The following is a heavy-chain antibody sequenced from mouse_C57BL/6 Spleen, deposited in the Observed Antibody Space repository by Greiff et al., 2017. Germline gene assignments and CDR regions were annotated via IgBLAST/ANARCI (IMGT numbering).Heavy chain of an antibody. J-gene: IGHJ3*01. CDR1: GYTFPSYW. CDR3: ARDDAWFAY. CDR2: IYPGSGST. Sequence: QVQLKQPGAELVKPGASVQMSCKASGYTFPSYWITWVKQRPGQGLEWIGDIYPGSGSTNYNEKFKSKATLTVHTSSSTAYMQLSSLTSEDSAVYDCARDDAWFAYWGQGTLVTVSA. V-gene: IGHV1-55*01.